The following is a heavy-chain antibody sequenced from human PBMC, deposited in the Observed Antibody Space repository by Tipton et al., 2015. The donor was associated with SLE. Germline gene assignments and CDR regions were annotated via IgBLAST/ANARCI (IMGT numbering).Heavy chain of an antibody. CDR1: GFTFSSYA. J-gene: IGHJ4*02. Sequence: SLRLSCSASGFTFSSYAMHWVRQAPGKGLEYVSAISSNGGSTYYADSVKGRFTISRDNSKNTLYLQMSSLRAEDTAVYYCVKDQSPGIAVHGYWGQGTLVPVSS. CDR2: ISSNGGST. D-gene: IGHD6-19*01. CDR3: VKDQSPGIAVHGY. V-gene: IGHV3-64D*06.